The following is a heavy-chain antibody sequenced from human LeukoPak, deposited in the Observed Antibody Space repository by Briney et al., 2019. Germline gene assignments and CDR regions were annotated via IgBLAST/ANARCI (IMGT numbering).Heavy chain of an antibody. D-gene: IGHD6-19*01. CDR3: AKRSGYTTGWFFDF. CDR2: IRGNGGGT. J-gene: IGHJ4*02. V-gene: IGHV3-23*01. CDR1: GFTFRSYA. Sequence: GGSLRLSCAASGFTFRSYAMSWVRQAPGKGLEWVAVIRGNGGGTYYADSVKGRFTISRDNSKNTLFLQMNSLRAEDTAVFYCAKRSGYTTGWFFDFWGQGTLVTVSS.